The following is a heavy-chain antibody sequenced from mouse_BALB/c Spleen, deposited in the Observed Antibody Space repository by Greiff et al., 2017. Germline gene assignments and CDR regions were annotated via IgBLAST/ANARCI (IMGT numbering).Heavy chain of an antibody. J-gene: IGHJ3*01. CDR1: GYTFTSYW. CDR3: AREGYYGNLGWFAY. V-gene: IGHV1-69*02. D-gene: IGHD2-1*01. CDR2: IDPSDSYT. Sequence: QVQLQQPGAELVKPGASVKLSCKASGYTFTSYWMHWVKQRPGQGLEWIGEIDPSDSYTNYNQKFKGKATLTVDKSSSTAYMQLSSLTSEDSAVYYCAREGYYGNLGWFAYWGQGTLVTVSA.